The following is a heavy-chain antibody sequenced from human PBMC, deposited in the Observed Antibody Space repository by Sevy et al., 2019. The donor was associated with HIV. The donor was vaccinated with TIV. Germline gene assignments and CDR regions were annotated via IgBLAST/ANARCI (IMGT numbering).Heavy chain of an antibody. D-gene: IGHD3-22*01. V-gene: IGHV3-30-3*01. J-gene: IGHJ3*02. CDR2: ISYDGSNK. CDR3: ARDSVAKHYYDSSDDAFDI. CDR1: GFTFSSYA. Sequence: GGSLRLSCAASGFTFSSYAMHWVRQAPGKGLEWVAVISYDGSNKYYADSVKGRFTISRDNSKKTLYLQMNSLRAEDTAVYYCARDSVAKHYYDSSDDAFDIWGQGTMVTVSS.